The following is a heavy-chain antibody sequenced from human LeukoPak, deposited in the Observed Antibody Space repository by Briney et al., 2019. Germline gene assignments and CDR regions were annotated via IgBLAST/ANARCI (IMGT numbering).Heavy chain of an antibody. D-gene: IGHD3-22*01. V-gene: IGHV3-30*18. CDR2: ISYGGSNK. CDR1: GFTFSSYG. Sequence: GGSLRLSCAASGFTFSSYGMHWVRQAPGKGLEWVAVISYGGSNKYYADSVKGRFTISRDNSKNTLYLQMNSLRAEDTAVYYCAKDDDSSGYYYYYYGMVVWGQGTTVTVSS. CDR3: AKDDDSSGYYYYYYGMVV. J-gene: IGHJ6*02.